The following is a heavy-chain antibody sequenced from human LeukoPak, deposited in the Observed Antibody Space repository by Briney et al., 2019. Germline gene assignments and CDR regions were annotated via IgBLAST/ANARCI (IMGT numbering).Heavy chain of an antibody. CDR2: IRYDGRNE. V-gene: IGHV3-30*02. D-gene: IGHD3-3*01. Sequence: GGSLRLSCAASGFTFGNFGMHWVRQAPGKGLEWVAFIRYDGRNEYYADSVKGRFTISRDNSKNTLYLQMNSLRAEDTAVYYCARDRRDYDFWSGINNWFDPWGQGTLVTVSS. J-gene: IGHJ5*02. CDR3: ARDRRDYDFWSGINNWFDP. CDR1: GFTFGNFG.